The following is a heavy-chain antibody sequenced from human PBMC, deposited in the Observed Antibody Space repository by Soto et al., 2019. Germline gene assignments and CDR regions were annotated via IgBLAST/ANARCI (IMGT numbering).Heavy chain of an antibody. CDR2: ISSSDNEK. D-gene: IGHD6-25*01. Sequence: PGGSLRLSCAASGFTFSSYGMSWVRQAPGKGLEWVSSISSSDNEKFYAASVKGWFTISRDSSKNTLYLEMSSLRPEDTAVYYCVRRGYNWQFSDYWGQGTLVTVSS. J-gene: IGHJ4*02. CDR3: VRRGYNWQFSDY. V-gene: IGHV3-23*01. CDR1: GFTFSSYG.